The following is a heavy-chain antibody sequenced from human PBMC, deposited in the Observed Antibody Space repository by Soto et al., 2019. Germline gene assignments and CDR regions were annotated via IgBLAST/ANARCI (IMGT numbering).Heavy chain of an antibody. V-gene: IGHV1-8*01. CDR2: MNPSSGKT. D-gene: IGHD6-19*01. CDR1: GYTFTDYD. J-gene: IGHJ4*02. CDR3: STWGRDGWYTGFF. Sequence: QVQSVQSGAEVKTPGASVKVSCKASGYTFTDYDINWVRQAPGQGLEWVGRMNPSSGKTDYAQNFQARVTMTRDTSISTAYLELSNLGYEDTAVFYCSTWGRDGWYTGFFWGQGTLVTVAS.